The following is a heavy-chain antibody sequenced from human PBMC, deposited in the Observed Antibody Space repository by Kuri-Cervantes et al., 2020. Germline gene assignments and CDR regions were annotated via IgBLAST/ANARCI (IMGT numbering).Heavy chain of an antibody. CDR2: ISGTSSHT. V-gene: IGHV3-21*03. D-gene: IGHD4-17*01. CDR1: GFIFTTYS. CDR3: ARGRNYGDYIPTVDWYFDL. Sequence: GESLKISCAASGFIFTTYSMNWVRQAPGKGLEWVSSISGTSSHTFYADSVKGRFTISRDNAKNSLHLQMNSLRAEDTAVYYCARGRNYGDYIPTVDWYFDLWGRGTLVTDSS. J-gene: IGHJ2*01.